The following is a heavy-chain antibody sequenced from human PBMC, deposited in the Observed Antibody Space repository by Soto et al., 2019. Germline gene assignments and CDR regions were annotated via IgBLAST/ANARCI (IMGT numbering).Heavy chain of an antibody. V-gene: IGHV1-18*01. CDR2: ISAYNGNT. CDR1: GYTFTSYG. J-gene: IGHJ6*02. Sequence: GASVKVSCKASGYTFTSYGISWVRQAPGQGLEWMGWISAYNGNTNYAQKLQGRVTMTTDTSTSTAYMELRSLRSDDTAVYYCASSVYYDSSGYPPSYYYYGMDVWGQGTTVTVSS. CDR3: ASSVYYDSSGYPPSYYYYGMDV. D-gene: IGHD3-22*01.